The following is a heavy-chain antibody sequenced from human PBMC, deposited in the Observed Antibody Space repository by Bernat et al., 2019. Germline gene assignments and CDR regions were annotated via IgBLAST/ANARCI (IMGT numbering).Heavy chain of an antibody. CDR2: IYHSGNN. Sequence: QLQLQASGSGLVKPSQTLSLTFAVSGGSISSGGYSWSWIRQSPGKGLEWIGYIYHSGNNYYNPSLKSRVTMSVDRSKNQFSLKLTSVTAADTAVCYCARDNSSAWGRLHWFDPWGQGTLVTVSS. D-gene: IGHD6-6*01. CDR3: ARDNSSAWGRLHWFDP. V-gene: IGHV4-30-2*06. CDR1: GGSISSGGYS. J-gene: IGHJ5*02.